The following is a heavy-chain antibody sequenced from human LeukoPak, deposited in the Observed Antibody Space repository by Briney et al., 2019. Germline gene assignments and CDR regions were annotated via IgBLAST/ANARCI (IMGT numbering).Heavy chain of an antibody. J-gene: IGHJ4*02. CDR3: AGRGIVTGYFDF. CDR2: IFHSGST. D-gene: IGHD3-9*01. Sequence: PSETLSLTCTVSGDSITNSNFYWGWIRQSPGKGLEWIGRIFHSGSTNYNPSLKSRVTISVDTSKNQFYLRVRSVTAAETALYYCAGRGIVTGYFDFWGRGTLVTVSS. CDR1: GDSITNSNFY. V-gene: IGHV4-39*01.